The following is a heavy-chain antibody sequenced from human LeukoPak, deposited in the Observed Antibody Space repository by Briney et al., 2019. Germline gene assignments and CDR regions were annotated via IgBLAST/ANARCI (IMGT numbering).Heavy chain of an antibody. Sequence: ASVKVSCKASGYTFTNYGISWVRQAPGQGLEWMGWISAYNGNTNYAQKLQGRVTMTTDTSTSTAYMELRSLRFDDTAVYYCARERYSGHDGGGIDYWGQGTLVTVSS. CDR1: GYTFTNYG. CDR3: ARERYSGHDGGGIDY. CDR2: ISAYNGNT. V-gene: IGHV1-18*01. D-gene: IGHD5-12*01. J-gene: IGHJ4*02.